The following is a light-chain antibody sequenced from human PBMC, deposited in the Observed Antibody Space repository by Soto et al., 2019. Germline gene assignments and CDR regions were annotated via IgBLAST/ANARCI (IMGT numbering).Light chain of an antibody. J-gene: IGKJ5*01. CDR3: QQRSSWPIT. Sequence: EMVLTESPGTLSLSPGDRATLSCRASQTVRNNYLAWYQQKPGQAPRLLIYDASSRATGIPDRFSGGGSGTDFTLTISRLEPEDFAVYYCQQRSSWPITFGQGTRLDI. CDR1: QTVRNNY. V-gene: IGKV3D-20*02. CDR2: DAS.